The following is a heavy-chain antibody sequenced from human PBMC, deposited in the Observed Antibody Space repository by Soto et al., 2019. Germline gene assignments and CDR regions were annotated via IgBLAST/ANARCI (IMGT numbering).Heavy chain of an antibody. CDR3: ARGIRGYSYADY. J-gene: IGHJ4*02. Sequence: VQLVXXGGGXXXXXXXLXXXXAAXGFTFSNYAMHXVRQAPGKGLEWVAVISNDGSNKYHADSVKGRFTISRDNSNYTLYLQMSSLRAEDTAVYYCARGIRGYSYADYWGQGTLVTVSS. CDR1: GFTFSNYA. D-gene: IGHD5-18*01. CDR2: ISNDGSNK. V-gene: IGHV3-30*04.